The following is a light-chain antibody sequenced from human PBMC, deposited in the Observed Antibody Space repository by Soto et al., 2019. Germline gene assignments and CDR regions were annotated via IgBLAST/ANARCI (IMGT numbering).Light chain of an antibody. J-gene: IGKJ2*01. Sequence: DIQVTQSPSSLSASVGDRVTITCRASQNIFTYLNWYQQRPGQAPNLLIYATSNLQSGVPSRFSGSGSGTDLTLNINRPQPGDFATYYFQHSYNFPTFGQGTMVEIK. CDR2: ATS. CDR1: QNIFTY. V-gene: IGKV1-39*01. CDR3: QHSYNFPT.